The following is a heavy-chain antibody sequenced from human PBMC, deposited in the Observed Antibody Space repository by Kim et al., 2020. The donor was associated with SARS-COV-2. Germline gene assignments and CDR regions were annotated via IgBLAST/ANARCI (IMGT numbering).Heavy chain of an antibody. D-gene: IGHD3-16*01. CDR3: ARDNVYYYYGMDV. J-gene: IGHJ6*02. V-gene: IGHV6-1*01. Sequence: YAVSVKSRITINPATSKNQFSLQLNSVTPEDTAVYYCARDNVYYYYGMDVWGQGTTVTVSS.